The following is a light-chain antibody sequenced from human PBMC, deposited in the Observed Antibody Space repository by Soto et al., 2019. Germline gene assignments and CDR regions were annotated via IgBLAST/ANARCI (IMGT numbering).Light chain of an antibody. V-gene: IGLV2-23*02. CDR3: CSDAGSKTPYV. J-gene: IGLJ1*01. Sequence: QSVLTQPASVSGSPGQSLTISCTGTSSDIGSYNLVSWYQQHPGKAPKLMIYEVSKRPSGVSNRFSGSKSGNTASLTISGLQAEDEADYYWCSDAGSKTPYVVVTVTKV. CDR1: SSDIGSYNL. CDR2: EVS.